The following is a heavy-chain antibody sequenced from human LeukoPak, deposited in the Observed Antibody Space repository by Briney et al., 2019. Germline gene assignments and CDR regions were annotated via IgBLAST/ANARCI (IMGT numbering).Heavy chain of an antibody. CDR3: ARVLTLWFGALDY. CDR1: GFTFSSYA. Sequence: PGGSLRLPCAASGFTFSSYAMHWVRQAPGKGLEWVAVISYDGSNKYYAESVRGRFTISRDNSKNTVYLQMNSLRADDTALYYCARVLTLWFGALDYWGQGRMVSV. D-gene: IGHD3-10*01. V-gene: IGHV3-30-3*01. CDR2: ISYDGSNK. J-gene: IGHJ4*02.